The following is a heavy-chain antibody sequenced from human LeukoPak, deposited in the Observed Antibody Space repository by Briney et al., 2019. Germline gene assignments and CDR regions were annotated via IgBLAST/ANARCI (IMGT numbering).Heavy chain of an antibody. Sequence: KPSETLSLTCTVSGGSISSYYWSWIRQPPGKGLEWIGYIYYSGSTNYNPSLKSRVTISVDTSKNQFSLKLSSVTAADTAVYYYARRGSSGYYYRSYYFDYWGQGTLVTVSS. J-gene: IGHJ4*02. CDR1: GGSISSYY. D-gene: IGHD3-22*01. CDR3: ARRGSSGYYYRSYYFDY. CDR2: IYYSGST. V-gene: IGHV4-59*08.